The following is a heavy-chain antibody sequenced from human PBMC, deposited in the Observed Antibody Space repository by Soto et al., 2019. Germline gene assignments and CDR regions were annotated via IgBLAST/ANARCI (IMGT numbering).Heavy chain of an antibody. V-gene: IGHV3-23*01. D-gene: IGHD3-22*01. CDR3: AKDLDYHDSSGSDY. CDR2: ISGSGGST. CDR1: GFTFSSYA. Sequence: PGGSLRLSCAASGFTFSSYAMSWVRQAPGKGLEWVSAISGSGGSTYYADSVKGRFTISRDNSKNTLYLQMNSLRAEDTAVYYCAKDLDYHDSSGSDYWGQGTQVTVSS. J-gene: IGHJ4*02.